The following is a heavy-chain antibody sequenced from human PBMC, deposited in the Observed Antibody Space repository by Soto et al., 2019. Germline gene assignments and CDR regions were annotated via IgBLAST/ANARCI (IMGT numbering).Heavy chain of an antibody. J-gene: IGHJ6*03. D-gene: IGHD6-6*01. CDR2: INAGNGNT. CDR1: GYTFTSYA. Sequence: QVQLVQSGAEVKKPGASVKVSCKASGYTFTSYAMHWVRQAPGQRLEWMGWINAGNGNTKYSQKFQGRVTITRDTSASTAYMELSSLRSEDTAVYYCARSGSSGIYYYYYYMDVWGKGTTDTVSS. V-gene: IGHV1-3*01. CDR3: ARSGSSGIYYYYYYMDV.